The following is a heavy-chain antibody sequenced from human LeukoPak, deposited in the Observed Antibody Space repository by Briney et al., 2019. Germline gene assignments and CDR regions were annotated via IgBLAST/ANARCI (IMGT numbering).Heavy chain of an antibody. CDR1: GFTFSSYN. D-gene: IGHD1-26*01. Sequence: GGSLRLSCAASGFTFSSYNMNWVRQAPGKGLEWLSYISTSSGTTYYADSVKGRFTISRDNSKNTLYLQMNSLRAEDTAVYYCAKAAVRAGAFDYWGQGTLVTVSS. CDR2: ISTSSGTT. V-gene: IGHV3-48*01. CDR3: AKAAVRAGAFDY. J-gene: IGHJ4*02.